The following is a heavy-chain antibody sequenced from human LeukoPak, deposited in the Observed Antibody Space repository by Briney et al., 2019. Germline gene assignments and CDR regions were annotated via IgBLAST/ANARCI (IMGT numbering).Heavy chain of an antibody. CDR2: ISAYNGNT. J-gene: IGHJ4*02. CDR1: GYTFTSYG. Sequence: ASVKVSCKASGYTFTSYGISWVRQAPGQGLEWMGWISAYNGNTNYAQKLQGRVTMTTDTSTSTAYMELRSLRSDDTAVYYCARDEGWFGELLSLDYWGQGTLVTVSS. CDR3: ARDEGWFGELLSLDY. D-gene: IGHD3-10*01. V-gene: IGHV1-18*01.